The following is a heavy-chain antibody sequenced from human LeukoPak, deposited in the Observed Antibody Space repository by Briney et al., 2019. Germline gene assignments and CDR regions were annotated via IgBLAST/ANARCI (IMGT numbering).Heavy chain of an antibody. CDR3: ATFRARAFDI. V-gene: IGHV3-48*01. CDR2: ISSSSSTI. J-gene: IGHJ3*02. CDR1: GFTFSSYS. Sequence: GGSLRLSCAASGFTFSSYSMNWVRQAPGKGLEWVSYISSSSSTIYYADSVKGRSTISRDNAKNSLYLQMNSLRAEDTAVYYCATFRARAFDIWGQGTMVTVSS.